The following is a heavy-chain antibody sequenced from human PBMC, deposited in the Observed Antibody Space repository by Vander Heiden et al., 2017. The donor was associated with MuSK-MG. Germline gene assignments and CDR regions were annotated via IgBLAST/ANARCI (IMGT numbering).Heavy chain of an antibody. CDR2: VDHSGRT. D-gene: IGHD5-12*01. J-gene: IGHJ4*02. Sequence: QVQLQQWGAGLLKPSETLSVTCAVYGGSLRDHYWTWSRQPPGKGLEWLGEVDHSGRTDYNPSLRSRATISIDTSKKWFSLKMTSVTAADTAVYYCARGSVATRDGYFEYWGQGTLVTVSS. V-gene: IGHV4-34*01. CDR3: ARGSVATRDGYFEY. CDR1: GGSLRDHY.